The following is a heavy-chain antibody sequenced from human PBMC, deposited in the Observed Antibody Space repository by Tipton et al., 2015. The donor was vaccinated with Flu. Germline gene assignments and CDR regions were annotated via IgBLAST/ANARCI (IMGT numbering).Heavy chain of an antibody. CDR1: GFTFSDYW. V-gene: IGHV3-7*01. Sequence: SLRLSCAASGFTFSDYWMTWVRQAPGKGLEWVANINQDGSVKYFVDSVKGRFTISRDNAKNSLYLQMNSLRAEDTAVYYCVREIGGGNCYWGQGTLVTVSS. CDR2: INQDGSVK. J-gene: IGHJ4*02. CDR3: VREIGGGNCY. D-gene: IGHD2-15*01.